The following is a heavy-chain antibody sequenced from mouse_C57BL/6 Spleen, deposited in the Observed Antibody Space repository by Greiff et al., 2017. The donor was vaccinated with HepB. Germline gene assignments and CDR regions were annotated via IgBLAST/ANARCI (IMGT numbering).Heavy chain of an antibody. Sequence: VQLQQSGAELVRPGSSVKLSCKASGYTFTSYWMHWVKQRPIQGLEWIGNIDPSDSETHYNQKFKDKATLTVDKSSSTAYMQLRSLTSEDSAVYYCARGIYYYGSSHYAMDYWGQGTSVTVSS. D-gene: IGHD1-1*01. CDR3: ARGIYYYGSSHYAMDY. CDR2: IDPSDSET. V-gene: IGHV1-52*01. CDR1: GYTFTSYW. J-gene: IGHJ4*01.